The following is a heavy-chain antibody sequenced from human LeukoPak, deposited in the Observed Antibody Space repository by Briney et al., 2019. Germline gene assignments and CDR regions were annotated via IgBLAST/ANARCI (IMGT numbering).Heavy chain of an antibody. CDR1: GFTFSTYW. CDR3: ARDRTPDYYGSGSYFDY. V-gene: IGHV3-30-3*01. J-gene: IGHJ4*02. D-gene: IGHD3-10*01. CDR2: ISYDGSNK. Sequence: SGGSLRLSCAASGFTFSTYWMHWVRQAPGKGLEWVAVISYDGSNKYYADSVKGRFTISRDNSKNTLYLQMNSLRAEDTAVYYCARDRTPDYYGSGSYFDYWGQGALVTVSS.